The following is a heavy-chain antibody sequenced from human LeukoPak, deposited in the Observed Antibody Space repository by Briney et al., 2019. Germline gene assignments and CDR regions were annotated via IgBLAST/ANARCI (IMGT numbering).Heavy chain of an antibody. Sequence: PGGSLTLSCAASGFTFSSYGMHWVRQAPGKGLEWVAVIWYDGSNKYYADSVKGRFTISRDNSKNTLYLQMNSLRGEDTAVYYCARDSMYGSESFDYWGQGTLVTVSS. CDR3: ARDSMYGSESFDY. V-gene: IGHV3-33*01. J-gene: IGHJ4*02. CDR2: IWYDGSNK. D-gene: IGHD3-10*01. CDR1: GFTFSSYG.